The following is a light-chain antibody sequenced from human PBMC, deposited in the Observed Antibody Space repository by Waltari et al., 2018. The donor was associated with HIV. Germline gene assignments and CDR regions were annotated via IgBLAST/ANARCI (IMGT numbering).Light chain of an antibody. CDR3: QAWDSSTVV. Sequence: SYEVTQPPSVSVSPGQTASITCSGHKLGNKYTAWYQQKPGQSPVLVNYEDNKRRTGTPGRFSGSNSWDTATLTISGTQAMDEADYYCQAWDSSTVVFGGGTRLTVL. CDR2: EDN. V-gene: IGLV3-1*01. J-gene: IGLJ2*01. CDR1: KLGNKY.